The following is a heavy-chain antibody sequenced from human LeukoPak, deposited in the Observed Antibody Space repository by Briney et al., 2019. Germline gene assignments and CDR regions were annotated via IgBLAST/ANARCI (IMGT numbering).Heavy chain of an antibody. CDR3: ARMNDFWSGYYTYYFDY. D-gene: IGHD3-3*01. V-gene: IGHV3-11*04. CDR1: GFTVSSNY. J-gene: IGHJ4*02. CDR2: ISSSGSTI. Sequence: GGSLRPSCAASGFTVSSNYMSWVRQAPGKGLEWVSYISSSGSTIYYADSVKGRFTISRDNAKNSLYLQMNSLRAEDTAVYYCARMNDFWSGYYTYYFDYWGQGTLVTVSS.